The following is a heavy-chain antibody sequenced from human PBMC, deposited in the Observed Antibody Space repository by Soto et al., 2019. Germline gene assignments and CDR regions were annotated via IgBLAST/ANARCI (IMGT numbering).Heavy chain of an antibody. CDR1: GGSISSYY. V-gene: IGHV4-4*07. CDR3: ARVATMVRGPDAFDI. CDR2: IYTSGST. J-gene: IGHJ3*02. Sequence: ETLSLTCTVSGGSISSYYWSWIRQPAGKGLEWIGRIYTSGSTNYNPSLKSRVTMSVDTSKNQFSLKLSSVTAADTAVYYCARVATMVRGPDAFDIWGQGTMVTVSS. D-gene: IGHD3-10*01.